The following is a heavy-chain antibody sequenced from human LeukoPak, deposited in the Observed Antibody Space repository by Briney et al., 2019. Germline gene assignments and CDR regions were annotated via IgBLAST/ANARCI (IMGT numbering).Heavy chain of an antibody. V-gene: IGHV1-69*13. CDR2: IIPIFGSS. CDR1: GGTFSSSA. J-gene: IGHJ4*02. D-gene: IGHD3-22*01. Sequence: ASVKVSCKASGGTFSSSAISWVRQAPGQGLEWLGGIIPIFGSSNYAQNFQDRVTITADESTSTAYMELSSLRSEDTAVYYCARAYYYDSSGYYPNYFDYWGQGTLVTVSS. CDR3: ARAYYYDSSGYYPNYFDY.